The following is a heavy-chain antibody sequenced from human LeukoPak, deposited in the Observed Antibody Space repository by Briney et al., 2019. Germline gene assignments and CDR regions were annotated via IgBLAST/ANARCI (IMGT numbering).Heavy chain of an antibody. V-gene: IGHV4-59*01. CDR1: GGSISSYY. CDR3: ARRASGGWLFDY. Sequence: SETLSLTCTVSGGSISSYYWSWIRQPPGKGRECLGYIFYSGSTNYNPSLKSRVTISVDTSKNQFSLKLSSVTAADTAVYYCARRASGGWLFDYWGHGTLVTVSS. CDR2: IFYSGST. J-gene: IGHJ4*01. D-gene: IGHD6-19*01.